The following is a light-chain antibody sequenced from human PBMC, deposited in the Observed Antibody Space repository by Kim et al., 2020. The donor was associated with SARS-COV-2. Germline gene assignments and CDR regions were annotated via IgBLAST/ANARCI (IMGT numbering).Light chain of an antibody. V-gene: IGKV3-11*01. CDR1: RRVGSS. CDR3: QQRSSWPSRT. Sequence: PAETTALPCRASRRVGSSLVGYQQQPGEAPRLLLNDAATRGIGSPPRLSSSGSETNFSPPISGLEAEEFSVFYCQQRSSWPSRTFGGGTKLEIK. J-gene: IGKJ2*01. CDR2: DAA.